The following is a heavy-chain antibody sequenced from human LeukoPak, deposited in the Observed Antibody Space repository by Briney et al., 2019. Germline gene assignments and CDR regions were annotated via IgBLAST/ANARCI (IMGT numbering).Heavy chain of an antibody. Sequence: GGSLRLSCAASGFIFSSYAMSWVRQAPGKGMEWVSAISGSGGNTYYAGSVKGRFTISRDNSRNTLYLQMNSLRVEDTAVYYCAKDLGMGGGSCFHHWGQGILVTVSS. V-gene: IGHV3-23*01. D-gene: IGHD2-15*01. CDR2: ISGSGGNT. CDR1: GFIFSSYA. J-gene: IGHJ5*02. CDR3: AKDLGMGGGSCFHH.